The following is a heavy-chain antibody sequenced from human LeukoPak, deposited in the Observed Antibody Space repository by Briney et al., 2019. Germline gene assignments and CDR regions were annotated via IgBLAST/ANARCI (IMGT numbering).Heavy chain of an antibody. J-gene: IGHJ4*02. CDR1: GFTFSSYW. V-gene: IGHV3-7*01. CDR3: ARGGVGATWGTDY. CDR2: IKQDGSEK. Sequence: PGGSLRLSCAPSGFTFSSYWMSWVRQAPGKGLECVANIKQDGSEKYYVDSVKGRFTISRHNAKNSLYLQMNSLRAEDTAVYYCARGGVGATWGTDYWGQGTLVTVSS. D-gene: IGHD1-26*01.